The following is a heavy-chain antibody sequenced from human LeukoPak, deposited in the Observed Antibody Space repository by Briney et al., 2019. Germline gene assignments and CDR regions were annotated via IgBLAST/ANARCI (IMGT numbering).Heavy chain of an antibody. J-gene: IGHJ4*02. D-gene: IGHD7-27*01. CDR3: AKDLAWGFDY. CDR2: IRYDGSNH. V-gene: IGHV3-30*02. CDR1: GFAFSSYG. Sequence: GGSLRLSCAVSGFAFSSYGMHWVRQAPGKGLEWVTFIRYDGSNHNYADSVKGRFTISRDNFKNTLYLQMNSLRPEDTALYYCAKDLAWGFDYWGQGTLVTVSS.